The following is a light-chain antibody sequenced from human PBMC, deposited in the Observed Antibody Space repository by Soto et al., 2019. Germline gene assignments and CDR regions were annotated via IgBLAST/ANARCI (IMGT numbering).Light chain of an antibody. CDR1: SSDVGIYNY. CDR3: SSYTSSSTPL. J-gene: IGLJ2*01. Sequence: QSALTQPASVSGSPGQSITISCTGTSSDVGIYNYVSGYQQHPGKAPKLMVYDVSNRPSGLSNRFSGSKSGNTASLTISGLQAEDEADYYCSSYTSSSTPLFGGGTKLTDL. CDR2: DVS. V-gene: IGLV2-14*01.